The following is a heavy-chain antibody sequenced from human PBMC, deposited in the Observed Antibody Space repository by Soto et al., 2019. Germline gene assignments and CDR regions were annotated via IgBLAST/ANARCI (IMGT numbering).Heavy chain of an antibody. CDR3: ARRGSGSSFDY. D-gene: IGHD3-10*01. V-gene: IGHV4-39*01. CDR1: GDPISSSSYY. Sequence: QLQLEESDPGLVKPSETLPLTCTVSGDPISSSSYYWGWIRQTPGKGLEWIGNIYNTGTTFYNPFLKSRVTIPVDTSKNQFSLRLMSVTAADTAVYYCARRGSGSSFDYWGQGTLVTVSS. CDR2: IYNTGTT. J-gene: IGHJ4*02.